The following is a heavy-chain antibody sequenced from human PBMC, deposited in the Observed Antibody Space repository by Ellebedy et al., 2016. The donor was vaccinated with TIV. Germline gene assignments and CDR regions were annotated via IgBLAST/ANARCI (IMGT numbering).Heavy chain of an antibody. D-gene: IGHD2-2*01. CDR1: GFTFSSYW. J-gene: IGHJ4*02. CDR2: INSDGSST. V-gene: IGHV3-74*01. CDR3: ARGSYCSSASCYEGVLDY. Sequence: GESLKISCAASGFTFSSYWTHWVRQAPGKGLVWVSRINSDGSSTSYADSVKGRFTISRDNARNSLYLQMNSLRAEDTAVYYCARGSYCSSASCYEGVLDYWGQGTLVTVSS.